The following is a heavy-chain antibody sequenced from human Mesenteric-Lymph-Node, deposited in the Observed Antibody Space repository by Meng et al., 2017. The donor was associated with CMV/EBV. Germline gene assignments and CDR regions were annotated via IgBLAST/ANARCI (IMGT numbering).Heavy chain of an antibody. Sequence: GGSLRLSCAASGFTFGDYYMSWIRQAPGRGLEWISYINPGGDIVHYADSVKGRFTISRDSAENTLYLQMNSLRIDDTAVYHCAKGIQYFDYWGQGLLVTVSS. CDR3: AKGIQYFDY. V-gene: IGHV3-11*01. CDR2: INPGGDIV. CDR1: GFTFGDYY. J-gene: IGHJ4*02.